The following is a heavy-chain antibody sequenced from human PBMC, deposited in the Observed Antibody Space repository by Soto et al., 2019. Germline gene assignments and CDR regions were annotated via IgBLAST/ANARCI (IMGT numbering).Heavy chain of an antibody. V-gene: IGHV3-23*01. CDR3: AKGIAVAGTDWFDP. D-gene: IGHD6-19*01. Sequence: GGSLRLSCVASGFMFRSFAMSWVHQVPGEGLEWVSTIHGGGTSAYYADSVKGRFIISRDNSKNTLFLYMKSLRVDDTAVYYCAKGIAVAGTDWFDPWGQGTQVTVSS. CDR2: IHGGGTSA. J-gene: IGHJ5*02. CDR1: GFMFRSFA.